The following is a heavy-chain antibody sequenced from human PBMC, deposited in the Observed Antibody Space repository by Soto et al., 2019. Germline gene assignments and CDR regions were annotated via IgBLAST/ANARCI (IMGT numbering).Heavy chain of an antibody. V-gene: IGHV1-8*01. D-gene: IGHD3-3*01. CDR2: MNPKSGNT. CDR1: GYTFTSYD. Sequence: ASVKVSCKASGYTFTSYDINWVRQATGQGLEWMGWMNPKSGNTGNAQKFQGRVTMTRNTSISTAYMELSSLRSEDTAVYYCARKLRFLYYYYMDVWGKGTTVTVSS. J-gene: IGHJ6*03. CDR3: ARKLRFLYYYYMDV.